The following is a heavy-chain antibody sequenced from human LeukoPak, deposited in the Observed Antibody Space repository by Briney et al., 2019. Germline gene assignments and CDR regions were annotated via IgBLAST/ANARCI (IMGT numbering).Heavy chain of an antibody. V-gene: IGHV3-30-3*01. CDR3: ATGLSSSCLDY. J-gene: IGHJ4*02. Sequence: GGSLRLSCAASGFTFNTYALHWVRQVPDKGLEWVTIISFDGDNKYYADSVKGRFTISRDNSKNTLYLQMNSLRAEDTAVYYCATGLSSSCLDYWGQGTLVTVSS. D-gene: IGHD6-6*01. CDR1: GFTFNTYA. CDR2: ISFDGDNK.